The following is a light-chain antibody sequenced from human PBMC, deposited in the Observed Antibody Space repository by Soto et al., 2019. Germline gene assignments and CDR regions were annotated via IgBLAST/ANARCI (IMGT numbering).Light chain of an antibody. Sequence: DIQMTQPPSSLSASVGDRVSITLQASQNINNYLNWYQQKPGRAPKLLIYDASNLEAGVPSRFRGSGSGTDFTFTISRLQPEDIATYYCQQYENLPTFGQGTRLEI. CDR3: QQYENLPT. J-gene: IGKJ5*01. V-gene: IGKV1-33*01. CDR1: QNINNY. CDR2: DAS.